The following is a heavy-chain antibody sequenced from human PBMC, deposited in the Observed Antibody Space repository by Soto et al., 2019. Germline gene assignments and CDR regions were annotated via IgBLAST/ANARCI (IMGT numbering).Heavy chain of an antibody. CDR1: GGSISSYY. CDR3: ARARRYSSGASCYMYYFDY. Sequence: TXATLSLTCTVSGGSISSYYLSWIGQPPGKGLEWIGYIYYSESTNYSPSLKSRVTISVDTSKNQVSLKLSSVTAADTAVYYCARARRYSSGASCYMYYFDYWGQGTLVTVSS. V-gene: IGHV4-59*01. J-gene: IGHJ4*02. CDR2: IYYSEST. D-gene: IGHD2-15*01.